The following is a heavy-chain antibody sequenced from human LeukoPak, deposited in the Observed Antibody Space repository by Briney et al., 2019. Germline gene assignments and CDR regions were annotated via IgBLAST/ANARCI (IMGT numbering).Heavy chain of an antibody. CDR3: ARGDCTNGVCLHYYYYYGMDV. V-gene: IGHV3-33*01. CDR2: IWYDGGNK. Sequence: GRSLRLSCAASGFTFSSYGMHWVRQAPGKGLEWVAVIWYDGGNKYYADSVKGRFTISRDNSKNTLYLQMNSLRAEDTAVYYCARGDCTNGVCLHYYYYYGMDVWGQGTTVTVSS. CDR1: GFTFSSYG. J-gene: IGHJ6*02. D-gene: IGHD2-8*01.